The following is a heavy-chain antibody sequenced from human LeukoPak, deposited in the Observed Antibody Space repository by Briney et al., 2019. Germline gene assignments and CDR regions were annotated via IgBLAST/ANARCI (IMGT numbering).Heavy chain of an antibody. CDR2: IKPGGSVG. CDR3: TLNLVADAGDH. D-gene: IGHD2-21*01. Sequence: GGSLRLSCAASGFTFNNYWMTWVRQAPGKGLEWVANIKPGGSVGYYVDSVRGRFIISRDNAGNSLYLQMNSLRVEDTAVYYCTLNLVADAGDHWGQGTLLIVSS. V-gene: IGHV3-7*01. CDR1: GFTFNNYW. J-gene: IGHJ4*02.